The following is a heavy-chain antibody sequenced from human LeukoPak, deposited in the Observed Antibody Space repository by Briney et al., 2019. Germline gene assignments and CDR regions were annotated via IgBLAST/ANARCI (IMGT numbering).Heavy chain of an antibody. CDR1: GGSISSYY. V-gene: IGHV4-59*08. D-gene: IGHD6-6*01. CDR3: ARRGAARRYDGMDV. J-gene: IGHJ6*02. Sequence: SETLSLTCTVSGGSISSYYWNWIRQPPGKGLEWIGHINYSGSTNSNPSLKSRVTMSVDTSKNQFSLKLSSMTAADTAVYYCARRGAARRYDGMDVWGQGTTVTVSS. CDR2: INYSGST.